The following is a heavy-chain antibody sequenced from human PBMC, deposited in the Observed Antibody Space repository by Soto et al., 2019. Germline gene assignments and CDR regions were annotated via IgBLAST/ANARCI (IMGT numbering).Heavy chain of an antibody. Sequence: PSETLSLTCTVSGGSISSSSYYWGWIRQPPGKGLEWIGSIYYSGSTYYNPSLKSRVTISVDTSKNQFSLKLSSVTAADTAVYYCARRLYYDSTGFEGGGMDVWGQRPMVTVS. CDR1: GGSISSSSYY. J-gene: IGHJ6*02. CDR2: IYYSGST. CDR3: ARRLYYDSTGFEGGGMDV. V-gene: IGHV4-39*01. D-gene: IGHD3-22*01.